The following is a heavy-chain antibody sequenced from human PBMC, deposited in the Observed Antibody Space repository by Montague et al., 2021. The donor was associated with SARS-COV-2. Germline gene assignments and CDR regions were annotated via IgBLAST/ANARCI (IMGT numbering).Heavy chain of an antibody. V-gene: IGHV4-4*02. CDR2: IYHSGST. J-gene: IGHJ4*02. Sequence: SETLSLTCSVSGHSIWSSDWWTWVRQPLGKGLEWIGEIYHSGSTTYNPSLKSRVPISVDKSKNQFSLTLTSLTAADTAVYYCARAQKTISGMLIPPYYFDFWGQGTLVTVSS. D-gene: IGHD3-3*01. CDR3: ARAQKTISGMLIPPYYFDF. CDR1: GHSIWSSDW.